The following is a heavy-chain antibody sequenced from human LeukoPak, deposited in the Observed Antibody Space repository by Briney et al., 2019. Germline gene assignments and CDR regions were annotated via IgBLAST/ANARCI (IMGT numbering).Heavy chain of an antibody. CDR3: ARVGLVVAATRRGTYYYYGMDV. CDR2: ISQSGST. CDR1: GGSVSSGGYY. Sequence: SQTLSLTCTVSGGSVSSGGYYWNWIRQPPGKGLEWVGYISQSGSTYYNPSLKSRVTISVDRSKNQFSLKLSSVTAADTAVYYCARVGLVVAATRRGTYYYYGMDVWGQGTTVTVSS. V-gene: IGHV4-30-2*01. D-gene: IGHD2-15*01. J-gene: IGHJ6*02.